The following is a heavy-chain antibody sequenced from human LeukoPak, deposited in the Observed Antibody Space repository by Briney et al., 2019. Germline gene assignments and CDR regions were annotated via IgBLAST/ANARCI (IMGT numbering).Heavy chain of an antibody. Sequence: PGGSLRLSCAASGFTFSNAWMSWVRQAPGKGLEWVGRIKSKTDGGTTDYAAPVKGRFTISRDDSKNTLYLQMNSLRAEDTAVYYCARGGIQVSGIDEFDYWGQGTLVTVSS. J-gene: IGHJ4*02. CDR1: GFTFSNAW. CDR2: IKSKTDGGTT. D-gene: IGHD6-19*01. CDR3: ARGGIQVSGIDEFDY. V-gene: IGHV3-15*01.